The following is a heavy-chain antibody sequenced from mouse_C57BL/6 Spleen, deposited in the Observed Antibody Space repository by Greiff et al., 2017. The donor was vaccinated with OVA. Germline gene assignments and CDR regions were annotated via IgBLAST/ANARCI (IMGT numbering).Heavy chain of an antibody. CDR3: ARFSYSPGYFDV. D-gene: IGHD1-1*01. CDR1: GFTFSDYG. Sequence: EVQLVESGGGLVKPGGSLKLSCAASGFTFSDYGMHWVRQAPEKGLEWVAYISSGSSTIYYADTVKGRFTISRDNAKNTLFLQMTSLRSEDTAMYYCARFSYSPGYFDVWGTGTTVTVSS. J-gene: IGHJ1*03. V-gene: IGHV5-17*01. CDR2: ISSGSSTI.